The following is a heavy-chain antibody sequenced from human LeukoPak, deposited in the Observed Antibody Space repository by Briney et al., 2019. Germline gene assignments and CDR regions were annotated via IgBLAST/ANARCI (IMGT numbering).Heavy chain of an antibody. CDR2: TYYRSKWYN. D-gene: IGHD6-13*01. J-gene: IGHJ3*02. CDR3: AREGEEQLAYDAFDI. CDR1: GDSVSSNSAA. V-gene: IGHV6-1*01. Sequence: SQTPSLTCAISGDSVSSNSAAWNWIRQSPSRGLEWLGRTYYRSKWYNDYAVSVKSRITINPDASKNHFSLQLNSVTPEDTAVYYCAREGEEQLAYDAFDIWGQGTMVTVSS.